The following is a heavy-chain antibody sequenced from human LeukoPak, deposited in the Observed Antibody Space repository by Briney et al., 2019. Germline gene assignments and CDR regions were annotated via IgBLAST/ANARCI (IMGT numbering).Heavy chain of an antibody. CDR2: ISAYNGNT. D-gene: IGHD1-1*01. Sequence: ASVKLSCKASGYTFTSYGISWVRQAPGQGLEWMGWISAYNGNTNYAQKLQGRVTMTTDTSTSTAYMELRSLRSDDTAVYYCARVPMTRTWYYYYMDVWGKGTTVTVSS. CDR1: GYTFTSYG. V-gene: IGHV1-18*01. CDR3: ARVPMTRTWYYYYMDV. J-gene: IGHJ6*03.